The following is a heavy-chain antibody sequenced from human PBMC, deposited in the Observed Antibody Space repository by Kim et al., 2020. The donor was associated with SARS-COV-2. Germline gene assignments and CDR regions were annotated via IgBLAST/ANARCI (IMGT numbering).Heavy chain of an antibody. CDR1: GDSVSSNSAA. CDR3: ARGSLELTY. J-gene: IGHJ4*02. V-gene: IGHV6-1*01. CDR2: TYYRSNWYN. Sequence: SQTLSLTCAISGDSVSSNSAACNWIRQSPSRGLEWLGRTYYRSNWYNDYAVSVKSRITIKPDTSRNQFSLQLNSVTPEDTAVYYCARGSLELTYWGQGTLVTVPS. D-gene: IGHD1-7*01.